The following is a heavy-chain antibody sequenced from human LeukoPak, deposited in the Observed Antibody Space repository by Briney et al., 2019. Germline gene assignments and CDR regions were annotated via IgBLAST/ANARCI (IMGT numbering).Heavy chain of an antibody. CDR3: TRGGPPGYYYDYYMDV. CDR1: GGSISSYY. Sequence: SETLSLTCTVSGGSISSYYWSWIRQTPGKGLEWIGYIYYSGSTNFNPSLKSRVTISVDTSKNQFSLKMSSVTAADTAVYFCTRGGPPGYYYDYYMDVWGKGTTVTISS. J-gene: IGHJ6*03. CDR2: IYYSGST. V-gene: IGHV4-59*01.